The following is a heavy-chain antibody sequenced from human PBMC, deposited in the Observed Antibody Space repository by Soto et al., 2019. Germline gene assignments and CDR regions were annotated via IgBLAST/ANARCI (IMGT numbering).Heavy chain of an antibody. CDR2: ILNDASGH. Sequence: QVQLVESGGGVVQPGTSLRLSCATSGFTFSRHGMHWVRQTPDKGLEWLAVILNDASGHWYADSVKGRFTISRDNFENTLYLQMNGLRLEDTGMYYCARDDDYPDNGFDYWGQGTLVTVSS. D-gene: IGHD4-17*01. V-gene: IGHV3-33*01. CDR1: GFTFSRHG. J-gene: IGHJ4*02. CDR3: ARDDDYPDNGFDY.